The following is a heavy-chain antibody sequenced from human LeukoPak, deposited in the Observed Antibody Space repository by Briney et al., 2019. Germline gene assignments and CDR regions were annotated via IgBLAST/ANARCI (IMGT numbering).Heavy chain of an antibody. J-gene: IGHJ5*02. D-gene: IGHD5-18*01. V-gene: IGHV3-48*03. CDR3: ARYSYGLTNNWFDP. CDR1: GFTFSSYE. Sequence: GGSLRLSCAASGFTFSSYEMNCVRRAPGKGVEWVSYICNSGSTIYYADSLKGRFTISRDNAQNSLYLQMNNLRAEDTTVYYCARYSYGLTNNWFDPWGQGTLVTVSS. CDR2: ICNSGSTI.